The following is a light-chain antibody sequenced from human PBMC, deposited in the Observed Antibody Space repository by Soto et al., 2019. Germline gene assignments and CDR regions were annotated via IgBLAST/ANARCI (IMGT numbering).Light chain of an antibody. Sequence: EIVLTQAPGTLSLAPGERSALPCRASQSVSSNYLAWYQQKPGQAPKLLRYGASSRATGLPDRFSGSGSGTYFTLTISRLEPEDFAVYYCQQYNTWWTFGQGTKVDIK. CDR1: QSVSSNY. CDR2: GAS. J-gene: IGKJ1*01. CDR3: QQYNTWWT. V-gene: IGKV3-20*01.